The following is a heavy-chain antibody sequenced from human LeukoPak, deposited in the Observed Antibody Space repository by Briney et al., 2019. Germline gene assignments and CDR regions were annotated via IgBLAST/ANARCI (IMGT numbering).Heavy chain of an antibody. J-gene: IGHJ5*02. Sequence: PSETLSLTCAVYGGSFSGYYWSWIRQPPGKGLEWIGEINHSGGTNYNPSLKSRVTISVDTSKNQFSLKLSSVTAADTAVYYCARGGGGGWAAAANWFDPWGQGTLVTVSS. CDR2: INHSGGT. CDR3: ARGGGGGWAAAANWFDP. D-gene: IGHD2-2*01. V-gene: IGHV4-34*01. CDR1: GGSFSGYY.